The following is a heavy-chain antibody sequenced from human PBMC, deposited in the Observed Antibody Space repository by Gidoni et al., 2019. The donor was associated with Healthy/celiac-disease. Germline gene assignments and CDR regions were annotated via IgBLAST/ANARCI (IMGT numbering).Heavy chain of an antibody. CDR3: GGGYFDWLSSDPFDY. CDR2: IKSKTDGGTT. CDR1: GFTFSNAW. V-gene: IGHV3-15*01. Sequence: EVQLVESGGGLVKPGGSLRLSCAASGFTFSNAWMSWVRQAPGKGLEWVGRIKSKTDGGTTDYAAPVKGRFTISRDDSKNTLYLQMNSLKTEDTAVYYCGGGYFDWLSSDPFDYWGQGTLVTVSS. J-gene: IGHJ4*02. D-gene: IGHD3-9*01.